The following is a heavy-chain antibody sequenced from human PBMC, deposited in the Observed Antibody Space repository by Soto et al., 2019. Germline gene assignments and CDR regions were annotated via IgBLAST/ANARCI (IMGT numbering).Heavy chain of an antibody. J-gene: IGHJ4*02. D-gene: IGHD3-3*01. Sequence: PGGSLRLSCAASGFTFSSYAMHWVRQAPGKGLEYVSAISSNGGSIYYANSVKGRFTISRDNSKNTLYLQMGSLRAEDMAVYYCARDLEMATQPTICSDYWGQGT. CDR2: ISSNGGSI. V-gene: IGHV3-64*01. CDR3: ARDLEMATQPTICSDY. CDR1: GFTFSSYA.